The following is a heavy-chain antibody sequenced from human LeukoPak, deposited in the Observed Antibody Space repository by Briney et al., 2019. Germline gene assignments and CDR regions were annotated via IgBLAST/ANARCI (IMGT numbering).Heavy chain of an antibody. CDR2: IYTSGST. CDR3: ARESRTYDGSGYAYDY. D-gene: IGHD3-22*01. Sequence: SETLSLTCSVSGGSISNYYWGWIRQPAGKGLEWIARIYTSGSTDSNPSLKSRVTVSVDTSTRQFSLRLSSVTAADTAMYYCARESRTYDGSGYAYDYWGQGTLVTVSS. V-gene: IGHV4-4*07. J-gene: IGHJ4*02. CDR1: GGSISNYY.